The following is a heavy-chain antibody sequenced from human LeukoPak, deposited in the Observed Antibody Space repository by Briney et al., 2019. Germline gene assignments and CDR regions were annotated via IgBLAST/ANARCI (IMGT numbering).Heavy chain of an antibody. V-gene: IGHV4-34*01. J-gene: IGHJ5*02. CDR2: INHSGST. CDR1: GGSFSGYY. D-gene: IGHD3-3*01. CDR3: ARGRFLEWLLTGYNWFDP. Sequence: SETLSLTCAVYGGSFSGYYWSWIRQPPGKGLEWIGEINHSGSTNYNPSLKSRVTISVDTSKNQFSLKPSSVTAADTAVYYCARGRFLEWLLTGYNWFDPWGQGTLVTVSS.